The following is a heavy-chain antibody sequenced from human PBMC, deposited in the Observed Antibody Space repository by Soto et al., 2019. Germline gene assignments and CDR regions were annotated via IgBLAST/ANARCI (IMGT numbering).Heavy chain of an antibody. D-gene: IGHD3-10*01. CDR2: IIPIFGTA. CDR3: ARDRRGYYFDY. J-gene: IGHJ4*02. V-gene: IGHV1-69*06. Sequence: SVKISCKASGGTFSSYAISWVRQAPGQGLEWMGGIIPIFGTANYAQKFQGRVTITADKSTSTAYMELSSLRSEDTAVYYCARDRRGYYFDYWGQGTLVTVSS. CDR1: GGTFSSYA.